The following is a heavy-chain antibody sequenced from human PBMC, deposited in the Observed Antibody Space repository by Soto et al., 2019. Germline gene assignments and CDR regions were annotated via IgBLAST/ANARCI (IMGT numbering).Heavy chain of an antibody. CDR1: GFTFSSYG. Sequence: QVQLVESGGGVVQPGRSLRLSCAASGFTFSSYGMHWVRQAPGKGLEWVAGIWYEGSNKYYADSVKCRFTISRDNFKNTLYLQMNHLRAEDTAVHYCSRDYEGDYGSNSKTPFDYWGQGTLVTVSS. CDR2: IWYEGSNK. V-gene: IGHV3-33*01. J-gene: IGHJ4*02. D-gene: IGHD3-16*01. CDR3: SRDYEGDYGSNSKTPFDY.